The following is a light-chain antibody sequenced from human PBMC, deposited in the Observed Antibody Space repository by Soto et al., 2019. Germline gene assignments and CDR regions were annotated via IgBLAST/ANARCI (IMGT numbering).Light chain of an antibody. J-gene: IGLJ1*01. CDR3: GSWDSSLSAVV. V-gene: IGLV1-51*02. CDR2: EDS. CDR1: GFNTGKNY. Sequence: QSVLTQPPSVSVAPGQKVTISCSGSGFNTGKNYVSWYQQLPGTAPKLLIYEDSRRPSGIPDRFSGSKSGTSATLGITGLQTGDEADYYCGSWDSSLSAVVFGTGTKLTVL.